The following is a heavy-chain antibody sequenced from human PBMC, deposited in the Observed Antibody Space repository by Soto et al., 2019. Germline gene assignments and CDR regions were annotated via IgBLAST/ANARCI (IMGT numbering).Heavy chain of an antibody. J-gene: IGHJ4*02. Sequence: EVQLVESGGGLVQPGESLRLSCAASEFSVSSNYISWVRQAPGKGPEWVSTISGGGGNTYYPDSVKGRFTISRDNSKDTVYLQMNSLRAEDTAIYYCAKERLGRGADYWGQGALVTVTS. V-gene: IGHV3-23*04. CDR3: AKERLGRGADY. CDR2: ISGGGGNT. CDR1: EFSVSSNY.